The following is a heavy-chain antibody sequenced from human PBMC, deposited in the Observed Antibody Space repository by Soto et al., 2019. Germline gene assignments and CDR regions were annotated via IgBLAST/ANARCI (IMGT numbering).Heavy chain of an antibody. D-gene: IGHD6-19*01. J-gene: IGHJ4*02. CDR1: GFTFSSYG. Sequence: QVQLVESGGGVVQPGRSLRLSCAASGFTFSSYGMHWARQAPGKGLEWVALISHDGHFEYYADSVKGRFTISRDNSKNTLYLEMNRLRAEDTAEYYCAKTRESSGWSYFDYWGQGTLVTVSS. V-gene: IGHV3-30*18. CDR2: ISHDGHFE. CDR3: AKTRESSGWSYFDY.